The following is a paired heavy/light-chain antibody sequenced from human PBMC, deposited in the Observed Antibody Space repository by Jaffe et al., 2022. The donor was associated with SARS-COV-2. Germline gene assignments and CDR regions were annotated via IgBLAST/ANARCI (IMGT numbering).Heavy chain of an antibody. CDR2: ISYDGNNK. CDR3: AKDLPPRGGVTGTTGSFDF. D-gene: IGHD1-1*01. Sequence: QVQLVESGGDVVQPGRSVRLSCAASGFTFSIYGMNWVRLAPGKGLEWVASISYDGNNKYYADSVKGRFAISRDNSKKMLYLQMNSLRVEDTAVYYCAKDLPPRGGVTGTTGSFDFWGQGTLATVSS. CDR1: GFTFSIYG. J-gene: IGHJ4*02. V-gene: IGHV3-30*18.
Light chain of an antibody. CDR3: QQYGVTVT. Sequence: EVVLTQSPGTLSLSPGERATLSCETSQSVTNNLAWYQQKPGQAPRLLIYGASSRATGIPDRFSGFGSGTDFTLIISRLEPEDFGVYYCQQYGVTVTFGQGTRLEIK. V-gene: IGKV3-20*01. CDR1: QSVTNN. J-gene: IGKJ5*01. CDR2: GAS.